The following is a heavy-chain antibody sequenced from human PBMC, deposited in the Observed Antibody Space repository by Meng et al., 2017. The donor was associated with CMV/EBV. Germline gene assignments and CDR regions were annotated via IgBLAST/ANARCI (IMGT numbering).Heavy chain of an antibody. Sequence: GESLKISWAASGFTFSSYSMNWVRQAPGKGLEWVSSISSSSSYIYYADSVKGRFTISRDNAKNSLYLQMNSLRAEDTAVYYCAREKDGYNPYYYGMDVWGQGTTVTVSS. D-gene: IGHD5-24*01. CDR3: AREKDGYNPYYYGMDV. CDR2: ISSSSSYI. CDR1: GFTFSSYS. V-gene: IGHV3-21*01. J-gene: IGHJ6*02.